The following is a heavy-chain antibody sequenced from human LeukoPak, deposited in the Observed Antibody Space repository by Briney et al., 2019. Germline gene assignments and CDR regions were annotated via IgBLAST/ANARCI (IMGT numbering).Heavy chain of an antibody. CDR1: GGSISNYY. CDR3: ARDGYSGNDGL. J-gene: IGHJ4*02. CDR2: IYHSGST. Sequence: SETLSLTCTVSGGSISNYYWSWIRQPPGKGPEWIGYIYHSGSTNYNPSLKSRVTISVDTSKNQFSLRLSSVTAADTAVYYCARDGYSGNDGLWGQGTLVTVSS. D-gene: IGHD5-12*01. V-gene: IGHV4-59*01.